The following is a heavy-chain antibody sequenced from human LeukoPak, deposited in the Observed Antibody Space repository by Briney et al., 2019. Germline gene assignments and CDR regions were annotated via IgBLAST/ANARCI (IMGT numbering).Heavy chain of an antibody. Sequence: PGGSLRLSCAASGFTFSSYSMNWVRQAPGKGLEWVSYISSSSSTIYYADSVKGRFTISRDNAKNSPYLQMNSLRAEDTAVYYCAREYYYDSSGYDPVRYYYYYMDVWGKGTTVTVSS. CDR3: AREYYYDSSGYDPVRYYYYYMDV. V-gene: IGHV3-48*04. CDR2: ISSSSSTI. CDR1: GFTFSSYS. J-gene: IGHJ6*03. D-gene: IGHD3-22*01.